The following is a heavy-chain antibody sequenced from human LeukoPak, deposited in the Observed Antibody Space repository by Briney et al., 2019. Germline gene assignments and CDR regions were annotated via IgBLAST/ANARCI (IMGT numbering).Heavy chain of an antibody. CDR2: IYYSGGT. Sequence: SETLSLTCTVSGGSMSPFYWSWIRQSPGKGPEWIGSIYYSGGTNYKPSLKSRGTISVDTSKNQFSLELSSVSAADTAVYYCAVNSTKHTFDIWGQGTMVTDSS. CDR1: GGSMSPFY. D-gene: IGHD2-21*01. CDR3: AVNSTKHTFDI. V-gene: IGHV4-59*08. J-gene: IGHJ3*02.